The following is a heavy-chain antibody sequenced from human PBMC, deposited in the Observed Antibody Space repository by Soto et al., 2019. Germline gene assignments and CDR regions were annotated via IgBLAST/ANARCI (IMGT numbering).Heavy chain of an antibody. V-gene: IGHV4-30-4*01. CDR2: IYYSGST. Sequence: SETLSLTCTVSGGSISSGDYYWSWIRQPPGRGLEWIGYIYYSGSTYYNPSLKSRVTVLVDTSKNQFSLKLSSVTAVDTAVYYCASDIYYYSNYQSDLYYPRGQRTLVTGSA. CDR3: ASDIYYYSNYQSDLYYP. CDR1: GGSISSGDYY. J-gene: IGHJ5*02. D-gene: IGHD4-4*01.